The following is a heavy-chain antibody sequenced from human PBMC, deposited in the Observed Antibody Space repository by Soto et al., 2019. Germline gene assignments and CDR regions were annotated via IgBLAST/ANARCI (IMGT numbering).Heavy chain of an antibody. V-gene: IGHV3-30*03. CDR1: GFTFSSYA. CDR2: ISYDGSNK. J-gene: IGHJ6*02. D-gene: IGHD2-21*02. Sequence: QVQLVESGGGVVQPGRSLRLSCAASGFTFSSYAMHWVRQAPGKGLEWVAVISYDGSNKYYADSVKGRFTISRDNSKNTLYLQMNSLRAADTAVYYCARRDTGGYDYGIDVWGQGTTVTVSS. CDR3: ARRDTGGYDYGIDV.